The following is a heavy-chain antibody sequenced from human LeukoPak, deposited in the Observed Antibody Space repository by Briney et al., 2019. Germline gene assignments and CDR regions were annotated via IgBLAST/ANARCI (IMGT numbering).Heavy chain of an antibody. CDR2: IGANDGTT. CDR1: GFPFSTYA. CDR3: AKDVLRGVLVDY. V-gene: IGHV3-23*01. J-gene: IGHJ4*02. Sequence: PGGSLRLSCAASGFPFSTYAMSWVRKAPGKGLEWLSRIGANDGTTYYTESVKGRFIISRDNSRNTLYLQMNSLRAADTAVYYSAKDVLRGVLVDYWGQGTLVTVSS. D-gene: IGHD3-10*01.